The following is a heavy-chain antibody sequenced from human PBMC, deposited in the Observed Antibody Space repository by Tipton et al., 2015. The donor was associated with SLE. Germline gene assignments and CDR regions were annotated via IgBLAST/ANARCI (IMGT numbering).Heavy chain of an antibody. CDR1: GVSISSNIYY. CDR3: ARDSPTVAGTFDS. Sequence: TLSLTCTISGVSISSNIYYWGWIRQPPGKGLEWIGSFFYSGSTYYNPSLESRVTISVDTSENQFSLRLTSVTAPDTAVYYCARDSPTVAGTFDSWGQGTLVIVS. J-gene: IGHJ4*02. V-gene: IGHV4-39*01. CDR2: FFYSGST. D-gene: IGHD6-19*01.